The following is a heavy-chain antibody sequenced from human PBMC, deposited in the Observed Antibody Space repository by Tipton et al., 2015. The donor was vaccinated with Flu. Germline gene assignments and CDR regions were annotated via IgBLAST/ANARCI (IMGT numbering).Heavy chain of an antibody. CDR1: GYSFTTHW. Sequence: VQLVQSGAEVKKTGESLKISCKGSGYSFTTHWIGWVRQMPGKGLERMASIFPGDSDSRYSPTFQGQVTISIDKSISTAYLQWSSLKASDIAMYYCVSSTTVTTGRYFDHWGQGTLVTVSS. D-gene: IGHD4-17*01. J-gene: IGHJ4*02. CDR3: VSSTTVTTGRYFDH. CDR2: IFPGDSDS. V-gene: IGHV5-51*03.